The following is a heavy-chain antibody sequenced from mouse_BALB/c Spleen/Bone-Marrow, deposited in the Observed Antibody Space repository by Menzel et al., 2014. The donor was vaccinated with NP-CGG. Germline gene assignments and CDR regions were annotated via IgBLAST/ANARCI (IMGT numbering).Heavy chain of an antibody. CDR2: IDPGRGSS. CDR1: GYTFTDYV. J-gene: IGHJ4*01. CDR3: ARDGNYAALDY. V-gene: IGHV1-77*01. Sequence: QVQLQQPGPELVKPGASVKMSCKASGYTFTDYVISWVEQRTGQGLEWIGEIDPGRGSSFYNEKFKAKATLTADKSANTAYMQLSSLTSEDSAVYFCARDGNYAALDYWGQGTSVTVSS. D-gene: IGHD2-1*01.